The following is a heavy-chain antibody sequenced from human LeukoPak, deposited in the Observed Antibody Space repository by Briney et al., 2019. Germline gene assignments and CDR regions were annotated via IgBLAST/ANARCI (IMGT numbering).Heavy chain of an antibody. CDR3: VKDVTGTYSGDF. CDR1: GYTFTGYY. Sequence: SCKASGYTFTGYYMHWVRQAPGKGLQYVSSIRTDGGTSYDADSVMGRFTISRDNSKNTLYLQMSSLRPEDTAVYYCVKDVTGTYSGDFWGQGTLVTVSS. D-gene: IGHD1-26*01. V-gene: IGHV3-64D*06. J-gene: IGHJ4*02. CDR2: IRTDGGTS.